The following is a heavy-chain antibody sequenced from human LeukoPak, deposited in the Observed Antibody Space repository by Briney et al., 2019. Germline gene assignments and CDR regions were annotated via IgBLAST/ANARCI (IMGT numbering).Heavy chain of an antibody. J-gene: IGHJ4*02. CDR3: ARVTPYYGDYVDYFDY. D-gene: IGHD4-17*01. CDR2: IYTSGST. Sequence: SETLSLTCTVSGGSISSYYWSWIRQPAGKGLEWIGRIYTSGSTNYNPSLKSRVTMSVDTSKNQFSLKLSSVTAADTAVHYCARVTPYYGDYVDYFDYWGQGTLVTVSS. V-gene: IGHV4-4*07. CDR1: GGSISSYY.